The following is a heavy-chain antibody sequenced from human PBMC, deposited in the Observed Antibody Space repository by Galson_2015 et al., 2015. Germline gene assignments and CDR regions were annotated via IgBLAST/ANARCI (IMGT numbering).Heavy chain of an antibody. CDR1: GGTFSSYA. V-gene: IGHV1-69*13. Sequence: SVKVSCKASGGTFSSYAISWVRQAPGQGLEWMGGIIPIFGTANYAQKFQGRVTITADESTSTAYMELSSLRSEDTAVYYCASGRDGYNLGAFDYWGQGTLVTVSS. D-gene: IGHD5-24*01. CDR2: IIPIFGTA. CDR3: ASGRDGYNLGAFDY. J-gene: IGHJ4*02.